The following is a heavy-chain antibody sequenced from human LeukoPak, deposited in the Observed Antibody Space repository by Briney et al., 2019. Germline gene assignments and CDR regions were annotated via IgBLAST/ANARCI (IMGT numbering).Heavy chain of an antibody. V-gene: IGHV4-59*10. CDR1: GGSFSGYY. CDR3: ARQRMQLVNCFDP. CDR2: IYASGST. J-gene: IGHJ5*02. Sequence: SETLSLTCAVYGGSFSGYYWSWIRQPAGKGLEWIGRIYASGSTNYNPSLKSRVTMSVDTSKNQFSLKLTSVTAADTAVYYCARQRMQLVNCFDPWGQGTLVTVSS. D-gene: IGHD6-13*01.